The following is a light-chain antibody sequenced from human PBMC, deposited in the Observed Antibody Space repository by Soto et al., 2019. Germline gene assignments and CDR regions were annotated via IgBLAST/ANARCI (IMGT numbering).Light chain of an antibody. CDR3: SSYTRSSTHV. V-gene: IGLV2-14*01. CDR1: SSDVGGYNY. Sequence: SGLTQPASVSGSLGQTITISCIGTSSDVGGYNYVSWYQQYQGKARNLIIYEVCNRPPWGSLRFSRSKCDNTPSLTISGPQEADEANSCCSSYTRSSTHVFRTATKVT. CDR2: EVC. J-gene: IGLJ1*01.